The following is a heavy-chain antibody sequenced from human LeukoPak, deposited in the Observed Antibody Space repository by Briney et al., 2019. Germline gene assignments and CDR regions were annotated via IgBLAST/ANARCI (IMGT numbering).Heavy chain of an antibody. CDR1: GGPISPYY. V-gene: IGHV4-59*12. J-gene: IGHJ5*02. D-gene: IGHD3-9*01. CDR3: ASANYDILTGSLWFDP. CDR2: IHYSGTT. Sequence: SETLSLTCSVSGGPISPYYWSWIRQPPGKGLEWIGYIHYSGTTNSNPSLKSRVTISVDTSKNQLSLKLSSVTAADTAVYYCASANYDILTGSLWFDPWGQGTLVTVSS.